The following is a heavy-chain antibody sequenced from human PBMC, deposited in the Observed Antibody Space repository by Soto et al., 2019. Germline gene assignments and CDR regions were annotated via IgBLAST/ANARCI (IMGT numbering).Heavy chain of an antibody. D-gene: IGHD4-17*01. CDR2: IYPGDSDT. V-gene: IGHV5-51*01. J-gene: IGHJ3*02. Sequence: VSLKISCKGSGYSFSTYWIGWVRQMPGKGLEWMGIIYPGDSDTRYSPSFQGQVTISADKSISTAYLQWSSLKASDTAMYYCASSQTTSDAFDIWGQGTMVTVSS. CDR1: GYSFSTYW. CDR3: ASSQTTSDAFDI.